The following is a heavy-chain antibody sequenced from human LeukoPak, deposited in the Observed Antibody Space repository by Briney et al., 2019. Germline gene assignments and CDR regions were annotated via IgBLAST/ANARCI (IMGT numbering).Heavy chain of an antibody. V-gene: IGHV3-21*01. CDR3: ARDFFQANYYYDGSGYYSHGMDV. J-gene: IGHJ6*02. Sequence: GGSPRLSCAASGFTFSSYSMNWVRQAPGKGLEWVSSISSSSSYIYYADSVKGRFTISRDNAKNSLYLQMNSLRAEDTAVYYCARDFFQANYYYDGSGYYSHGMDVWGQGTTVTVSS. D-gene: IGHD3-22*01. CDR1: GFTFSSYS. CDR2: ISSSSSYI.